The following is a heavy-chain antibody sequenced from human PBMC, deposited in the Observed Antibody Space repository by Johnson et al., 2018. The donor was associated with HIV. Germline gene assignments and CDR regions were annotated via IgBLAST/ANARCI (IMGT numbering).Heavy chain of an antibody. D-gene: IGHD6-13*01. CDR3: ARAPYSSSWYRDAFDI. CDR2: IKQDGTT. CDR1: GFAFSNYG. J-gene: IGHJ3*02. Sequence: QVQLVESGGGVVQPGGSLRLSCTASGFAFSNYGMHWVRQAPGKGLEWVANIKQDGTTYYVDSVKGRFTISRDNSKNTLYLQMNSLRAEDTAVYYCARAPYSSSWYRDAFDIWGQGTMVTVSS. V-gene: IGHV3-33*01.